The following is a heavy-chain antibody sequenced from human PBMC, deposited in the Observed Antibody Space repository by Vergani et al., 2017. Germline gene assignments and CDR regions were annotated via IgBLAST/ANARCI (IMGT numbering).Heavy chain of an antibody. CDR1: GFTFSSYG. V-gene: IGHV3-30*03. J-gene: IGHJ6*03. CDR3: ARGGEGYDFWSARTPNYYYMDV. D-gene: IGHD3-3*01. CDR2: ISYDGSNK. Sequence: QVQLVESGGGLVKPGGSLRLSCAASGFTFSSYGMHWVRQAPGKGLEWVAVISYDGSNKYYADSVKGRFTISRDNSKNTLYLQMNSLRAEDTAVYYCARGGEGYDFWSARTPNYYYMDVWGKGTTVTVSS.